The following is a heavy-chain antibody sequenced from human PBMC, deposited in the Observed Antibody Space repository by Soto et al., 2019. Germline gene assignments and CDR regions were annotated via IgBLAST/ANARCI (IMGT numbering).Heavy chain of an antibody. Sequence: SETLSLTCTVSGGSISSGDYYWSWIRQPPGKGLEWIGYIYYSGSTYYNPSLRSRVTISVDTSKNQFSLKLSSVTAADTAVCYCARGILEYSSSSYFYYYGMDVWGQGTTVTVSS. V-gene: IGHV4-30-4*01. CDR1: GGSISSGDYY. J-gene: IGHJ6*02. CDR3: ARGILEYSSSSYFYYYGMDV. D-gene: IGHD6-6*01. CDR2: IYYSGST.